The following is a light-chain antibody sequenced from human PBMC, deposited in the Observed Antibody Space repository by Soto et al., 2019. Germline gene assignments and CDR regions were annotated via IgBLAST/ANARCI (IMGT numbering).Light chain of an antibody. J-gene: IGKJ1*01. CDR2: NVS. Sequence: DIAMVQSPSDLVASVGDAGTIXCRASHKVSPCLDWYQQRTGQAPKRLMYNVSSLQMGVTSRFSGSGYGKEFNITISSLQPDDFATYDCQQYNTFWTFGPGTKVDIK. V-gene: IGKV1-5*01. CDR1: HKVSPC. CDR3: QQYNTFWT.